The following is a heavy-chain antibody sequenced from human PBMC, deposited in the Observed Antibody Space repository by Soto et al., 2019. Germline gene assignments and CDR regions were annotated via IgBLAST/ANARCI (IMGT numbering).Heavy chain of an antibody. CDR3: ARHLEIHLSNDILTGYYGFDY. D-gene: IGHD3-9*01. J-gene: IGHJ4*02. V-gene: IGHV4-59*08. CDR1: GGSISSYY. CDR2: IYYSGST. Sequence: SETLSLTCTVSGGSISSYYWSWIRQPPGKGLEWIGYIYYSGSTNYNPSLKSRVTISVDTSKNQFSLKLSSVTAADTAVYYCARHLEIHLSNDILTGYYGFDYWGQGTLVTVSS.